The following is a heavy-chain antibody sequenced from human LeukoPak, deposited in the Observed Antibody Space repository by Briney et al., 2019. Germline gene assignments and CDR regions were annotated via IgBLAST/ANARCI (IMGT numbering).Heavy chain of an antibody. CDR1: GFTFSTYW. CDR2: ITPDGSAT. CDR3: IRDKSGWDDY. Sequence: GGSLRLSCAASGFTFSTYWMHWARQAPGKGLVWAAPITPDGSATSYADSVRGRFTVSRENAKNTLYLQMNSLKDEDTAVYYCIRDKSGWDDYWGQGTLVTVSS. D-gene: IGHD3-3*01. V-gene: IGHV3-74*01. J-gene: IGHJ4*02.